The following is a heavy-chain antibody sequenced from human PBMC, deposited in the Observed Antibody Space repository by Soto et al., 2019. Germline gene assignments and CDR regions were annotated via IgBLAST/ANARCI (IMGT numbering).Heavy chain of an antibody. J-gene: IGHJ6*02. Sequence: SGGSLRLSCTDSGFAFTDYNINWVRQAPGKGLEWVSSIGLSGGYIYYADSVKGRFTISRDSAKNSVYLQMNSLRAEDTALYYCARMSVVGRRDYYYGMDVWGQGTTVTVSS. CDR2: IGLSGGYI. CDR3: ARMSVVGRRDYYYGMDV. V-gene: IGHV3-21*01. D-gene: IGHD6-6*01. CDR1: GFAFTDYN.